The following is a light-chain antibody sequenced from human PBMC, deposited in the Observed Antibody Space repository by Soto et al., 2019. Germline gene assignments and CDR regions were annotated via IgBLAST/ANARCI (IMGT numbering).Light chain of an antibody. CDR1: QSVASY. J-gene: IGKJ5*01. CDR2: GAS. CDR3: KQRSDWPIT. V-gene: IGKV3-11*01. Sequence: PGERATLSCRASQSVASYLAWYQQKTGQAPSLLIYGASNRATGIPARFSGSGSGTDFTLTISSLEPEDFAVYYCKQRSDWPITFGQGTRLEIK.